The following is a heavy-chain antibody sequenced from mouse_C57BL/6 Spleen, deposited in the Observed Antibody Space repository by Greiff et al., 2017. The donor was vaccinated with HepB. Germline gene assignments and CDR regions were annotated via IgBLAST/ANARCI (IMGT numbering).Heavy chain of an antibody. J-gene: IGHJ2*01. V-gene: IGHV1-26*01. CDR1: GYTFTDYF. Sequence: VQLQQSGPELVKPGASVKISCKASGYTFTDYFMNWVKQSHGKSLEWIGDINPNNGGTSYNQKFKGKATLTVDKSSSTAYMELRSLTSEDSAVYYCARLDDPWGQGTTLTVSS. CDR3: ARLDDP. CDR2: INPNNGGT.